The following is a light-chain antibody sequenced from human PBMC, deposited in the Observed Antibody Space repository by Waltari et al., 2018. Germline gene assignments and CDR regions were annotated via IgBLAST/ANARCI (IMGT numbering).Light chain of an antibody. CDR2: DNN. V-gene: IGLV1-51*01. J-gene: IGLJ2*01. Sequence: QSVLTQPPSVSAAPGQKVTISCSGSSSTIGNSYVSWYQQPPGTVPKLLIYDNNKRPSGIPDRFSGSKSGTSATLGITGLQTGDEADYYCGTWDSSLSAGVFGGGTKLTVL. CDR3: GTWDSSLSAGV. CDR1: SSTIGNSY.